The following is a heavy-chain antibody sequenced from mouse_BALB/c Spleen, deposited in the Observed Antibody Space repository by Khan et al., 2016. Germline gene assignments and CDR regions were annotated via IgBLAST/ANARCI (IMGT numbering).Heavy chain of an antibody. CDR3: SRRAGAMDC. D-gene: IGHD3-3*01. Sequence: EVELVESGGGLVQPGGSLRLSCATSGFTFTDYYMSWVRQPPGKALEWLGFIRNKANGYTTEYSASVKGRFTISRDNSQSILYLQMNTLRAEDSATYYCSRRAGAMDCWGQGTSVTVSS. V-gene: IGHV7-3*02. CDR1: GFTFTDYY. CDR2: IRNKANGYTT. J-gene: IGHJ4*01.